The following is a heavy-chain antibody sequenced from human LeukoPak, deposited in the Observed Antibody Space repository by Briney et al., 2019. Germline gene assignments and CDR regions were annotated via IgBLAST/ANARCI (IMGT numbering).Heavy chain of an antibody. J-gene: IGHJ4*02. D-gene: IGHD5-24*01. Sequence: ASVKVSCKASGYTFTSYYMHWVRQAPGQGLKWMGIINPSGGSTSYAQKFQGRVTMTRDMSTSTVYMELSSLRSEDTAVYYCARVSVVEMATAPNDYWGQGTLVTVSS. CDR1: GYTFTSYY. V-gene: IGHV1-46*01. CDR3: ARVSVVEMATAPNDY. CDR2: INPSGGST.